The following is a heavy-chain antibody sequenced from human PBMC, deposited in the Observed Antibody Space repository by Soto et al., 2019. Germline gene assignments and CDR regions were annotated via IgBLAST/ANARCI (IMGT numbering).Heavy chain of an antibody. CDR2: IYYSGST. Sequence: SETLSLTCTVSGGSISSYYWSWIRQPPGKGLEWIGYIYYSGSTNYNPSLKSRVTISVDTSKNQFSLKLSSVTAADTAVYYCARSRMTGYYYMDVWGKGTTVTVSS. V-gene: IGHV4-59*08. CDR3: ARSRMTGYYYMDV. CDR1: GGSISSYY. J-gene: IGHJ6*03.